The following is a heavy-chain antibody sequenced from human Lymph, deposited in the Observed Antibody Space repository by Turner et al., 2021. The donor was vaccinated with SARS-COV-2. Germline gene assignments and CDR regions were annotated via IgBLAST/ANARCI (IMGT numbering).Heavy chain of an antibody. CDR2: ISYDGFNK. D-gene: IGHD1-26*01. CDR3: ARGSGSYLSAFDI. Sequence: QVQLVESGGGVVQPGRSLRLSCAASGFTFSTYAIHWVRQAPGKGLEWVAVISYDGFNKYYSDSVKGQFTISRDNPKNTLYLQMSSLRAEDTAVYYCARGSGSYLSAFDIWGQGTMVTVSS. CDR1: GFTFSTYA. J-gene: IGHJ3*02. V-gene: IGHV3-30*04.